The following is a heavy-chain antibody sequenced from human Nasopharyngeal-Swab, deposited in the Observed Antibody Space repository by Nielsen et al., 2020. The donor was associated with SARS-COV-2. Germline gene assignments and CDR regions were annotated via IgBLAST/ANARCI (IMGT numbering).Heavy chain of an antibody. CDR3: ARGAGGELWLGYYYGMDV. Sequence: SETLSLTCAVYGGSFSGYYWSWIRQPPGKGLEWIGEINHSGSTNYNPSLKSRVTISVDTSENQFSLKLSSVTAADTAVYYCARGAGGELWLGYYYGMDVWGQGTTVTVSS. V-gene: IGHV4-34*01. D-gene: IGHD5-18*01. CDR2: INHSGST. J-gene: IGHJ6*02. CDR1: GGSFSGYY.